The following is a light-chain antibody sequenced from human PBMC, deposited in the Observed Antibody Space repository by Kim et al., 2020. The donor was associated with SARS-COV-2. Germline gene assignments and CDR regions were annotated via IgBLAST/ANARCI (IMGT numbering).Light chain of an antibody. J-gene: IGKJ2*01. Sequence: VAPGERDTLSGRASQSIDTNLAWYHQKPGQAPRLLIYGASTRANDIPARFSGSGSGTEFTLIISSLQSEDFAVYYCQQYSHWPPYTFGQGTKLEI. CDR3: QQYSHWPPYT. CDR2: GAS. CDR1: QSIDTN. V-gene: IGKV3-15*01.